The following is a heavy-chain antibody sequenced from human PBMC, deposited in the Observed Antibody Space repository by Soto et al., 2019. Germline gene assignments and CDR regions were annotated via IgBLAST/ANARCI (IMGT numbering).Heavy chain of an antibody. V-gene: IGHV1-69*02. CDR2: IIPILGIA. D-gene: IGHD1-1*01. J-gene: IGHJ6*02. CDR3: ARVELTTGTTLYYYYYGMDV. CDR1: GGTFSSYT. Sequence: SVKVSCKASGGTFSSYTISWVRQAPGQGLEWMGRIIPILGIANYAQKLKGRVTITADKSTSTAYMELSSMRSEDTAVYYCARVELTTGTTLYYYYYGMDVWGQ.